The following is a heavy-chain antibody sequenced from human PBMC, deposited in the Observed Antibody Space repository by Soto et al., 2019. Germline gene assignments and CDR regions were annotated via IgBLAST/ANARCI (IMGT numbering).Heavy chain of an antibody. CDR1: GYTFTGYF. D-gene: IGHD3-16*01. V-gene: IGHV1-2*02. CDR3: ARVASLAARDWLDP. J-gene: IGHJ5*02. CDR2: INPNTGGT. Sequence: ASVKVSCKASGYTFTGYFIHWVRDVPGHGLEYLGWINPNTGGTDYAQKFQGRVTMTRDTSISTVFMDLKRLTSADTAVYYCARVASLAARDWLDPWGQGTLVTFSS.